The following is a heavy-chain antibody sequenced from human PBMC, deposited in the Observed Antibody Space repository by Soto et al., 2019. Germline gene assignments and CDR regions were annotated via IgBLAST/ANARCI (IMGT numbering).Heavy chain of an antibody. J-gene: IGHJ4*02. V-gene: IGHV3-30-3*01. CDR3: ARPSKGHCSGGSCPNYFDY. CDR2: VSYDGSNK. D-gene: IGHD2-15*01. CDR1: GFTVSSYA. Sequence: QVQLVESRGGVVQPGRSLRLSCAASGFTVSSYAMHWVRQAPGKGLEWVAVVSYDGSNKYYADSVKGRFTISRDNSKNTLYLQMNSLRAEDTAVFYCARPSKGHCSGGSCPNYFDYWGQGTLVTVSS.